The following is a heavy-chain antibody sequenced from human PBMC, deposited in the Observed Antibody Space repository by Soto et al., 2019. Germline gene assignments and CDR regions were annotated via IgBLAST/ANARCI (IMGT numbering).Heavy chain of an antibody. CDR3: AREETAWPLAYGLDG. J-gene: IGHJ6*02. Sequence: GGSLRLSCEASGFSFSTYSMHWVRQAPGKGLEWVSSIGRRSDIYYADSVKGRFTISRDNAKNSVSLQMNSLRDEDTAVYYCAREETAWPLAYGLDGWGQGTTVTVS. CDR1: GFSFSTYS. CDR2: IGRRSDI. D-gene: IGHD2-21*02. V-gene: IGHV3-21*01.